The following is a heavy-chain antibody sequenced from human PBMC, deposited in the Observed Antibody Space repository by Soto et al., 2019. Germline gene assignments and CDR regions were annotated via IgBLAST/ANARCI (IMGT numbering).Heavy chain of an antibody. J-gene: IGHJ6*02. CDR1: VSSVSSGSYY. V-gene: IGHV4-61*01. Sequence: SETLSRTCTVSVSSVSSGSYYWRWIRQPPGKGLEWIGYIYYSGSTNYNPSLKSRVTISVDTSKNQFSLKLSSVTAADTAVYYCARALGDCSSPSCLNYGMDVWGQGTTVTVSS. CDR3: ARALGDCSSPSCLNYGMDV. CDR2: IYYSGST. D-gene: IGHD2-2*01.